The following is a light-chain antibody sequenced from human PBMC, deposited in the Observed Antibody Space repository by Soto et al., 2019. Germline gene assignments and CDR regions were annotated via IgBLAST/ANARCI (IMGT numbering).Light chain of an antibody. V-gene: IGLV2-14*01. CDR2: ELS. CDR3: SSYTNSRTVV. CDR1: SSDVGGYKY. Sequence: QSALTQPASVSGSPGQSITISCTGTSSDVGGYKYVSWYQQHPGKAPKLMIFELSHRPSWVSNRFSASKSGNTASLTISGLQAEDEAVYFCSSYTNSRTVVFGGGTKVTVL. J-gene: IGLJ2*01.